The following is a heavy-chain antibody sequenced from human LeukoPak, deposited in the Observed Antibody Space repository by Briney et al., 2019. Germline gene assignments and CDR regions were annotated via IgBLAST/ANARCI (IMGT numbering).Heavy chain of an antibody. CDR1: GGTFSSYA. Sequence: GASVKVSCKTSGGTFSSYAISWVRQAPGQGLEWMGGIIPIFGTANYAQKFQGRVTITADESTSTAYMELSSLRSEDTAVYYCARDFNGGSYNIWGQGTMVTVSS. V-gene: IGHV1-69*13. CDR3: ARDFNGGSYNI. D-gene: IGHD1-26*01. J-gene: IGHJ3*02. CDR2: IIPIFGTA.